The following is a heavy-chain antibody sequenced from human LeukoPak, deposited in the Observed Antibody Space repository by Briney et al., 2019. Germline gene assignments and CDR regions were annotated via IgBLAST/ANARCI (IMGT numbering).Heavy chain of an antibody. CDR2: IYPDDSNT. D-gene: IGHD1-26*01. Sequence: GESLKISCKGSGYSFTTHWIGWVLQMPGKGLEWMGIIYPDDSNTRYSPSFQGHVTISADKSINTAYLQWSGLQASDNAIYFCARSQGLYGAADYWGQGTLVIASS. CDR1: GYSFTTHW. J-gene: IGHJ4*02. V-gene: IGHV5-51*01. CDR3: ARSQGLYGAADY.